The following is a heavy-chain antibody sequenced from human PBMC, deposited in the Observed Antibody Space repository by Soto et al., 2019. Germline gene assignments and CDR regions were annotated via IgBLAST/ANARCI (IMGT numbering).Heavy chain of an antibody. J-gene: IGHJ5*02. CDR1: GGSFSGFY. Sequence: PSETLSLTCAVYGGSFSGFYWSWIRQPPGKGLEWIGEINQSGSTNYNPSLESRVAISVDTSRNQFSLRPSSVTAADTAVYYCAKGTWEARFDPWGQGTLVTVSS. V-gene: IGHV4-34*01. D-gene: IGHD1-26*01. CDR3: AKGTWEARFDP. CDR2: INQSGST.